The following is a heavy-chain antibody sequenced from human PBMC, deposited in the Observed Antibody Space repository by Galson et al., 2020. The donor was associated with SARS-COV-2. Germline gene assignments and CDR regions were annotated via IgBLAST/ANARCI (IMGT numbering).Heavy chain of an antibody. Sequence: SETLSLTCTVSGGSINSGDYYWSWVRQPPGKGLEWIGYIYYNGRTRQKSSLQSRVTISVDTAKNQFSLKLTSVTAADTAIYYCVRDFYDSSGLTWFDPWGQGTLVTVSS. J-gene: IGHJ5*02. CDR2: IYYNGRT. D-gene: IGHD3-22*01. V-gene: IGHV4-30-4*01. CDR3: VRDFYDSSGLTWFDP. CDR1: GGSINSGDYY.